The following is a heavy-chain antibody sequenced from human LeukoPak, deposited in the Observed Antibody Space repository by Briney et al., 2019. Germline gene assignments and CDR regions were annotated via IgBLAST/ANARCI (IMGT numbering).Heavy chain of an antibody. V-gene: IGHV3-11*04. CDR1: GFTFSDYY. J-gene: IGHJ5*02. Sequence: GGSLRLSCAASGFTFSDYYMSWIRQAPGKGLEWVSYISSSGSTIYYADSVKGRFTISRDNSKNTLYLQMNSLRAEDTAVYYCARPQSPAAAPVKQRGHNWFDPWGQGTLVTVSS. CDR3: ARPQSPAAAPVKQRGHNWFDP. D-gene: IGHD6-13*01. CDR2: ISSSGSTI.